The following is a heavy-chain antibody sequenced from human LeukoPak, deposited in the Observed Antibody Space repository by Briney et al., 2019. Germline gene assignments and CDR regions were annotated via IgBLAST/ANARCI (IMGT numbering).Heavy chain of an antibody. D-gene: IGHD1-7*01. CDR3: ATINWNYSIGFEY. CDR1: GGTFSSHA. Sequence: ASVKVSCKASGGTFSSHAISWVRQAPGQGLEWMGGIIPIFGTANYAQKFQGRVTITTDESTSTAYMELSSLRSEDTAVYYCATINWNYSIGFEYWGQGTLVTVSS. J-gene: IGHJ4*02. V-gene: IGHV1-69*05. CDR2: IIPIFGTA.